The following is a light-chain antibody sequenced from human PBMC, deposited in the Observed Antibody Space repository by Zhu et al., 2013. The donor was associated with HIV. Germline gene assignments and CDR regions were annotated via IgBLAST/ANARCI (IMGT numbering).Light chain of an antibody. V-gene: IGLV3-1*01. CDR2: QDS. CDR3: SSYTSTATLL. Sequence: SYVLTQPPSVSVSPGQTASITCSGDKLGDKYACWYQQKPGQSPVLVIYQDSKRPSGVSDRFSGSKSGNLASLTISGLQTEDEADYYCSSYTSTATLLFGGGTKLTVL. J-gene: IGLJ2*01. CDR1: KLGDKY.